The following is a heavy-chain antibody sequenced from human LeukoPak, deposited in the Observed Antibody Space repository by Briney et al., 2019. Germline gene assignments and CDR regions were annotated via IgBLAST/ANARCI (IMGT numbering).Heavy chain of an antibody. Sequence: SETLSLTCTVSGGSIRTYYWSWSRQSPGKGLEWIGSMSYSGTSNYIPSLKSRVSMTIDISKNQFSLKLTSVTAADTALYFCAAGSRPYYFYYMAVWGTGATVTVSS. CDR2: MSYSGTS. CDR3: AAGSRPYYFYYMAV. J-gene: IGHJ6*03. CDR1: GGSIRTYY. V-gene: IGHV4-59*08.